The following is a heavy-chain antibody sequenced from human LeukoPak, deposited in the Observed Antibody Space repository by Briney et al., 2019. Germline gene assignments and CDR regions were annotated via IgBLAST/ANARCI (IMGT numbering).Heavy chain of an antibody. V-gene: IGHV6-1*01. J-gene: IGHJ6*03. D-gene: IGHD4-17*01. CDR2: TYYRSKWSD. CDR1: GDSVSSNSAA. CDR3: ARGRVTTIANYYYYYIDV. Sequence: SQTLSLTCAISGDSVSSNSAAWTWIRQSPSRGLEWLGRTYYRSKWSDDYAVSVKSRITINPDTSKTQFSLHLNSMTPEDTAIYYCARGRVTTIANYYYYYIDVWGEGTTVTVSS.